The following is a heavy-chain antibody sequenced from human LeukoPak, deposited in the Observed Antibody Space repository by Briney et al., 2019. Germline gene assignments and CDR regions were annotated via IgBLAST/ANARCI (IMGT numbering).Heavy chain of an antibody. D-gene: IGHD3-22*01. J-gene: IGHJ4*02. V-gene: IGHV3-11*01. CDR2: ISSSGSTI. Sequence: GGSLRLSCAASGFTFSDYYMSWIRQAPGKRLEWVSYISSSGSTIYYADSVKGRFTISRDNAKNSLYLQMNSLRAEDTAVYYCARADAYYDSSGYTFDYWGQGTLVTVSS. CDR1: GFTFSDYY. CDR3: ARADAYYDSSGYTFDY.